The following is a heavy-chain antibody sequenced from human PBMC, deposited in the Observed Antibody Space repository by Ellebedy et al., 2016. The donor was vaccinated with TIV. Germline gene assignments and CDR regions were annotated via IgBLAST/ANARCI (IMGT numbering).Heavy chain of an antibody. CDR2: ISVDGRAV. CDR3: VRGWYSSGHCDVFAM. D-gene: IGHD6-19*01. CDR1: GFTFSDSA. Sequence: GESLKISXVGFGFTFSDSAMHWVRQDPGKGLDWVAGISVDGRAVHYPDSVKGRFTISRDNAQNTVYLQMNSLRLEDTAVYYCVRGWYSSGHCDVFAMWGQGTIVTVSS. V-gene: IGHV3-30*03. J-gene: IGHJ3*02.